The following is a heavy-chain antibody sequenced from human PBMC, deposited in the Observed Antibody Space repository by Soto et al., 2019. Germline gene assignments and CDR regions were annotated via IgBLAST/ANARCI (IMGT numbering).Heavy chain of an antibody. J-gene: IGHJ6*01. CDR1: GLTFSTYA. D-gene: IGHD1-26*01. CDR3: AKSPGGLYGYYYDYYGMDV. V-gene: IGHV3-23*01. Sequence: EVHLLESGGDLVQPGGSLRLSCTASGLTFSTYAMSWVRQAPGKGLEWVSAIGGSGTGGRTYYADSVKGRFNISRDNSKNTVYMQMNCLRADDTAVYYCAKSPGGLYGYYYDYYGMDVWGQGSTVTVYS. CDR2: IGGSGTGGRT.